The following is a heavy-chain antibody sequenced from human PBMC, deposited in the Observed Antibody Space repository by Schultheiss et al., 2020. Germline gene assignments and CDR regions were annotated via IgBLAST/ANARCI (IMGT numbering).Heavy chain of an antibody. J-gene: IGHJ4*02. CDR3: ARVRSSSVFDY. V-gene: IGHV3-23*01. CDR2: ISGSGGST. D-gene: IGHD6-13*01. Sequence: GGSLRLSCAASGFTFSSYAMSWVRQAPGKGLEWVSAISGSGGSTYYADSVKGRFTISRDNAKNSLYLQMNSLRAEDTAVYYCARVRSSSVFDYWGQGTLVTVSS. CDR1: GFTFSSYA.